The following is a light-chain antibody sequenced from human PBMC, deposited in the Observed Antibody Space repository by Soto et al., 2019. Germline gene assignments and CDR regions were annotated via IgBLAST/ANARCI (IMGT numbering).Light chain of an antibody. Sequence: QSALTQPASVSGSPGQSITISCTGTSSDVGGYNYVSWYQQHPGKVPKLMIYDVSNRPSGVSNRFSGSKSGNTASLTISGLQAEDEADYYCSSYTSSSTLLFGGGTQLTVL. CDR1: SSDVGGYNY. CDR2: DVS. J-gene: IGLJ2*01. V-gene: IGLV2-14*01. CDR3: SSYTSSSTLL.